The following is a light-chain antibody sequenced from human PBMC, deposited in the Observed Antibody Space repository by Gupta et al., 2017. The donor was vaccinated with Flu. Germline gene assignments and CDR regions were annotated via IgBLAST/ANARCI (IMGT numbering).Light chain of an antibody. Sequence: DIQMTQSPSTLSASVGDRVTITCRASQSISNWLAWYQQKPGKAPKLLIYKASRLESGVPSRFSGSGSGTEFTLTISRLQPDDFATYYCQQDTNSSRTFGQGTKVEIK. CDR1: QSISNW. CDR3: QQDTNSSRT. J-gene: IGKJ1*01. CDR2: KAS. V-gene: IGKV1-5*03.